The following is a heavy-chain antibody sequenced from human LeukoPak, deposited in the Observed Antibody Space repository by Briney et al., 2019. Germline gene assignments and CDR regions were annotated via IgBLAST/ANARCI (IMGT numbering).Heavy chain of an antibody. CDR3: ARASLGELSLATYFDY. CDR1: GFTFSGFW. V-gene: IGHV3-7*03. Sequence: GGSLRLSCAVSGFTFSGFWMSWSRQAPGKGLEWVASINSDGSGGYYADVVKGRFTISRDNAKNSPYLQINSLRAEDTAVYYCARASLGELSLATYFDYWGQGTLVTVSS. CDR2: INSDGSGG. D-gene: IGHD3-16*02. J-gene: IGHJ4*02.